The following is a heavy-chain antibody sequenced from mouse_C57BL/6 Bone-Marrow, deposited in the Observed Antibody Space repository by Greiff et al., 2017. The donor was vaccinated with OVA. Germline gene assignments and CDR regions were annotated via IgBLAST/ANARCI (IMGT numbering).Heavy chain of an antibody. J-gene: IGHJ4*01. CDR2: IYPGSGDT. D-gene: IGHD1-1*01. V-gene: IGHV1-81*01. CDR3: AGALYGSILYDAMDY. CDR1: GYTFTSSG. Sequence: VQLQQSGAELARPGASVKLSCKASGYTFTSSGISWVKQRPGQGLEWIGQIYPGSGDTYYNEKFKGKATLTADKSSSTAYMELRSLTSEDSAVDCCAGALYGSILYDAMDYWGQGTAVTVSS.